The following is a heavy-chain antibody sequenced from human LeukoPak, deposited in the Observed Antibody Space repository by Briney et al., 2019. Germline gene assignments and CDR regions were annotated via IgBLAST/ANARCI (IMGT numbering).Heavy chain of an antibody. CDR3: ARWNISGLDY. V-gene: IGHV3-48*02. J-gene: IGHJ4*02. CDR1: GFTFSSYA. D-gene: IGHD6-19*01. CDR2: ISNTGRSI. Sequence: PGGSLRLSCAASGFTFSSYAMNWVRPAPGKGLEWVSYISNTGRSIYYADSVKGRFTISRDNAKNSLYLQMNILRDEDTAVYYCARWNISGLDYWGQGTLVTVSS.